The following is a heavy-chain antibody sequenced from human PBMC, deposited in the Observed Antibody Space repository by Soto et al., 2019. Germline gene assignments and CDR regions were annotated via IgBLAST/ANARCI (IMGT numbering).Heavy chain of an antibody. CDR2: FDPEDGET. CDR1: GYTLTELS. CDR3: ATTRTRRDSSSLDYYGMDV. V-gene: IGHV1-24*01. D-gene: IGHD6-6*01. J-gene: IGHJ6*02. Sequence: GASVKVSCKVSGYTLTELSMHWVRQAPGKGLEWMGGFDPEDGETIYAQKFRGRVTMTEDTSTDTAYMELSSLRSEDTAVYYCATTRTRRDSSSLDYYGMDVWGQGTTVTVSS.